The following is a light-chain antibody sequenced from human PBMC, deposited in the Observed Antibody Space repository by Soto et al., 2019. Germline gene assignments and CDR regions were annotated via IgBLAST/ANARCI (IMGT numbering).Light chain of an antibody. J-gene: IGKJ2*02. CDR1: QILSSNY. Sequence: PGEGATLSCRASQILSSNYLAWYQQKPGQAPRLLIYGESRRATGIPDRFSGSGSGTDFTLAIRRLEPEDSAVYYCQQYNNWPACTFGQGTKLEIK. CDR3: QQYNNWPACT. CDR2: GES. V-gene: IGKV3-20*01.